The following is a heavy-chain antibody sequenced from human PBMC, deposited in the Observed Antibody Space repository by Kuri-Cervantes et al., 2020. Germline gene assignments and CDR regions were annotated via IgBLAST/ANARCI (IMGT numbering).Heavy chain of an antibody. CDR1: GFTVSSNY. V-gene: IGHV3-66*01. Sequence: GGSLRLSCAASGFTVSSNYMSWVRQAPGKGLEWVSVIYSGGSTYYADSVKGRFTTSRDNAKNSLYLQMNSLRAEDTAVYYCARDGRGQQYYYGMDVWGQGTTVTVSS. D-gene: IGHD6-13*01. J-gene: IGHJ6*02. CDR2: IYSGGST. CDR3: ARDGRGQQYYYGMDV.